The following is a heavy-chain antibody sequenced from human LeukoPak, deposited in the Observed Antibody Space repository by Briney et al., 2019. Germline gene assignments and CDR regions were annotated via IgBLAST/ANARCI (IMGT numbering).Heavy chain of an antibody. V-gene: IGHV1-2*02. CDR2: INPNSGGT. Sequence: GASVKVSCKASGYTXTGYYIHGVRQAPGQGLEWMGWINPNSGGTNYAQKFQDRVTMTRDTSIRTAYMEPSSLRSDDAAVYYCARDHRLGAAGTRTNHFDYWGQGTLVTVSS. CDR3: ARDHRLGAAGTRTNHFDY. CDR1: GYTXTGYY. J-gene: IGHJ4*02. D-gene: IGHD6-13*01.